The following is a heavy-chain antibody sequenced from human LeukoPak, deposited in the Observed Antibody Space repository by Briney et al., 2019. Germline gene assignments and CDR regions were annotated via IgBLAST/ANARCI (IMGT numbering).Heavy chain of an antibody. CDR3: ARLVVRGVIMHYFDY. J-gene: IGHJ4*02. V-gene: IGHV5-51*01. Sequence: GESLKISCKGSGYSFSSKWIGWVRQMPGKGLEWMGIIYPGDSDTRYSPSFQGQVTISADKSISTAYLQWSSLRASDTAMYYCARLVVRGVIMHYFDYWGQGSLVTVSS. CDR2: IYPGDSDT. D-gene: IGHD3-10*02. CDR1: GYSFSSKW.